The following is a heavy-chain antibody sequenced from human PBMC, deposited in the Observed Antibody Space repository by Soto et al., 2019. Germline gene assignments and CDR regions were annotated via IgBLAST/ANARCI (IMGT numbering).Heavy chain of an antibody. CDR1: GGSFSGYY. D-gene: IGHD1-1*01. V-gene: IGHV4-34*01. CDR2: INHSGST. J-gene: IGHJ4*02. Sequence: SETLSLTCAVYGGSFSGYYWSWIRQPPGKGLEWIGEINHSGSTNYNPSLKSRVTISVDTPXXXXXXXXXXXTAXETAGYYCARGGTRDYRYWGQGTLVTVS. CDR3: ARGGTRDYRY.